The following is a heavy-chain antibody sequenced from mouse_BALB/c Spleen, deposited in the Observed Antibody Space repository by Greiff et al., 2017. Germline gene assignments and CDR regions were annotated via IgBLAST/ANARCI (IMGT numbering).Heavy chain of an antibody. CDR2: ISDGGSYT. Sequence: EVKLVESGGGLVKPGGSLKLSCAASGFTFSDYYMYWVRQTPEKRLEWVATISDGGSYTYYPDSVKGRFTISRDNAKNNLYLQMSSLKSEDTAMYYCARERDYYAMDYWGQGTSVTVSS. CDR1: GFTFSDYY. V-gene: IGHV5-4*02. J-gene: IGHJ4*01. CDR3: ARERDYYAMDY.